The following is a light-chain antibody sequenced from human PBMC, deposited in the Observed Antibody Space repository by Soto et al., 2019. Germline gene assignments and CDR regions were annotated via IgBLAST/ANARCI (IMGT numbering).Light chain of an antibody. CDR1: SGHSSYA. CDR3: QTWDTPHVV. V-gene: IGLV4-69*01. J-gene: IGLJ2*01. Sequence: QLVLTQSPSASASLGASVKLTCTLSSGHSSYAIAWHQQQPEKGPRYLMKVNSDGYHSKGDGIPDRFSGSSSGAERYLTISSLQSEDEADYYCQTWDTPHVVFGGGTEVTVL. CDR2: VNSDGYH.